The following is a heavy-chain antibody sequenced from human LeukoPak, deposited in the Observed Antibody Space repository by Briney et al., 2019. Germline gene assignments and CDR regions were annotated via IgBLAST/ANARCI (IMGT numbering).Heavy chain of an antibody. D-gene: IGHD2-21*01. CDR2: IKQDGSEK. CDR1: GFTFSTYA. J-gene: IGHJ4*02. CDR3: ARRLWETTDFDY. Sequence: GGSLRLSCAASGFTFSTYAMHWVRQAPGKGLEWVANIKQDGSEKYYVDSVKGRFTISRDNAMNSLSLQMNSLRAEDTAVYYCARRLWETTDFDYWGQGTLVTVSS. V-gene: IGHV3-7*01.